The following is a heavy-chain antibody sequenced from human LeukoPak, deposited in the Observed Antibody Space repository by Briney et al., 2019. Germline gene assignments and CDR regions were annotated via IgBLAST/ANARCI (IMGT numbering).Heavy chain of an antibody. Sequence: SETLSLTCTVSGGSISSYYWSWIRQSPAKGLECIGYIHYTGSTNYNPSRTSRVAISVETSKNQFSLKLKSVTAADTAVYYCARGGYYGSGNDFRFDPWGQGTLVTVSS. D-gene: IGHD3-10*01. CDR2: IHYTGST. CDR1: GGSISSYY. J-gene: IGHJ5*02. V-gene: IGHV4-59*01. CDR3: ARGGYYGSGNDFRFDP.